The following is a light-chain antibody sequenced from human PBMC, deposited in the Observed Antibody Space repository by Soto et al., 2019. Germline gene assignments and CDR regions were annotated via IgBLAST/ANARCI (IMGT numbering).Light chain of an antibody. Sequence: DIQMTHSPSTLSASVRDRVTIPFRASQSISTWLAWYQQKPGKAPKLLIYDASSLESGVPSRFSGSGSGTEFTLTISSLQPDDFATYYCQQYNSYPFTFGGGTKVDIK. J-gene: IGKJ4*01. CDR1: QSISTW. CDR2: DAS. V-gene: IGKV1-5*01. CDR3: QQYNSYPFT.